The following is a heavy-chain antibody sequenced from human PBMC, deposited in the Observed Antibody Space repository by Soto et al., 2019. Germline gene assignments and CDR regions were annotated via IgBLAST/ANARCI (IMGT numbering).Heavy chain of an antibody. V-gene: IGHV4-4*07. Sequence: QVQLQESGPGLVKPSETLSLTCTVSGGAISAFYWNWVRQSAGKELEWIGRIYASGHTMYNPSLESRVTMSVDTSKHQFSLKLNSVTAADTAVYYCARSPSTSTIGTFDIWGQGTMVTVSS. J-gene: IGHJ3*02. CDR3: ARSPSTSTIGTFDI. CDR2: IYASGHT. D-gene: IGHD2-2*01. CDR1: GGAISAFY.